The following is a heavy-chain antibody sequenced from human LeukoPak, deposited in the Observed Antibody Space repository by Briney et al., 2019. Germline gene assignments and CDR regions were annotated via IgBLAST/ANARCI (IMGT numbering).Heavy chain of an antibody. D-gene: IGHD2-2*01. CDR1: GYTFTSYG. V-gene: IGHV1-18*01. Sequence: ASVKVSCKASGYTFTSYGISWVRQAPGQGLEWMGWISAYNGNTNYAQKFQGRVTITADESTSTAYMGLSSLRSEDTAVYYCARGAPWVVVPAAIDYWGQGTLVTVSS. CDR3: ARGAPWVVVPAAIDY. J-gene: IGHJ4*02. CDR2: ISAYNGNT.